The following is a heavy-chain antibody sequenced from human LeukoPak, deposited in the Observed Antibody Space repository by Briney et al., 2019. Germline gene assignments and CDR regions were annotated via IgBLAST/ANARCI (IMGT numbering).Heavy chain of an antibody. CDR2: IYYSGST. CDR1: GGSFSNYY. D-gene: IGHD5-18*01. CDR3: ARHPTALVSYGFDP. Sequence: SETLSLTCTVSGGSFSNYYWSWIRQPPGKGLEWIGYIYYSGSTNYNPSLKSRVTISVDTSKDQFSLNLSSVTAADTAVYYCARHPTALVSYGFDPWGQGTTVTVSS. J-gene: IGHJ6*02. V-gene: IGHV4-59*08.